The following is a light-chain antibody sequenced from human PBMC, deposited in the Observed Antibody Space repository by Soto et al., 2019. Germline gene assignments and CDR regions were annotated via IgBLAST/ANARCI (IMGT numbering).Light chain of an antibody. CDR3: QQRSDWIT. CDR2: DAS. V-gene: IGKV3-11*01. CDR1: HSISNY. J-gene: IGKJ5*01. Sequence: EIVLTQSPATLSLSPGERATLSCRASHSISNYLAWYQQQPGQAPRLLIYDASTRATGIPARFSGSASGKFSPPTISSLHPEFAAVYYCQQRSDWITVGQGTRLDIK.